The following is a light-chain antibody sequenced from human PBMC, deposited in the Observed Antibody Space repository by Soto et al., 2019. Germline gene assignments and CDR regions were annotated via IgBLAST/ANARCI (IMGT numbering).Light chain of an antibody. Sequence: EIVLTQSPATLSLSPGERATLSCRASQSVRRYLAWYQQKPGQAPRLLIYDASSRATGIPDRFSGGGSGTDFTLTISRLEPEDFAVYYCQQFTSYPLTFGGGTKVDIK. V-gene: IGKV3-11*01. CDR2: DAS. CDR3: QQFTSYPLT. CDR1: QSVRRY. J-gene: IGKJ4*01.